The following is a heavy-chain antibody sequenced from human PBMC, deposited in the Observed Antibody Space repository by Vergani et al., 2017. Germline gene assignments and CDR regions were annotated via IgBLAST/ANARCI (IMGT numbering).Heavy chain of an antibody. CDR3: VTGRGIY. J-gene: IGHJ4*02. CDR2: MNPNSGNT. V-gene: IGHV1-8*01. D-gene: IGHD6-13*01. Sequence: QVQLAQSGAEVKKPGASVKVSCKAAGYTFTSYDINWVRQATGQGLEWMGWMNPNSGNTGYAQKFQGRVTMTRKTSISTAYMELSSLRSDDTTVYYCVTGRGIYWGQGTLVTVSS. CDR1: GYTFTSYD.